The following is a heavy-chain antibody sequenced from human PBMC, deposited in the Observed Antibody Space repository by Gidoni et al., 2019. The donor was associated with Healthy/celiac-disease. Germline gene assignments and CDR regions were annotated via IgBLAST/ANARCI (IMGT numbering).Heavy chain of an antibody. CDR2: IYSSGST. CDR3: AREVTSSSWYRGWFDP. CDR1: GGSISSYD. D-gene: IGHD6-13*01. V-gene: IGHV4-59*01. Sequence: QVQLKESGPGLVQPSETLALTCTVSGGSISSYDWSGIRQPPGKGLQWIVYIYSSGSTNYNPSLNSRVTTSVDTSKNQFSLKLSSVTAADTAVYYCAREVTSSSWYRGWFDPWGQGTLVTVSS. J-gene: IGHJ5*02.